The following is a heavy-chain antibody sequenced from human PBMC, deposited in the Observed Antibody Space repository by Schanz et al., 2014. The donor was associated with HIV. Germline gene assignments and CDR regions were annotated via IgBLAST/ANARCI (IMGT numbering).Heavy chain of an antibody. CDR2: ISGSGVST. D-gene: IGHD6-19*01. Sequence: EEQLVESGGGSVKPGGSLRLSCAASGFTFSSYAMSWVRQAPGKGLEWVSSISGSGVSTFYAGSVKGRFAISRDKSKNTLYLQMNSLRVEDTAVYYCAKMARSVAANTNFDYWGQGTLVTVSS. V-gene: IGHV3-23*04. J-gene: IGHJ4*02. CDR3: AKMARSVAANTNFDY. CDR1: GFTFSSYA.